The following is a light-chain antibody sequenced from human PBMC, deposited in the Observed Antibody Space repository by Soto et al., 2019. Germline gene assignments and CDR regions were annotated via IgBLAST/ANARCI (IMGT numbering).Light chain of an antibody. Sequence: DIVMTQSPDSLAVSLGERATINCKSSQTVLYSSNNNNYLAWYQQKPGQPPKLLIYWASTRESGVPDRFSGSGSGTDFTLTISSLQAEDVAFYYCQQYFATPRTFGQGTKVEIK. V-gene: IGKV4-1*01. CDR3: QQYFATPRT. CDR2: WAS. J-gene: IGKJ1*01. CDR1: QTVLYSSNNNNY.